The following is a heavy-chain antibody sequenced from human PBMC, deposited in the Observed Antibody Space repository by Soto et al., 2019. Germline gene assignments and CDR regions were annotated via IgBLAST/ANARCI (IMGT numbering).Heavy chain of an antibody. D-gene: IGHD3-3*01. J-gene: IGHJ6*02. Sequence: SETLSLTCAVYGGSLSGYYWSWIRQPPGKGLEWIGEINHSGSTNYNPSLKSRVTISVDTSKNQFSLKLSSVTAADTAVYYCARGSPLYYDFWSGYPQAYYYGMDVWGQGTTVTV. CDR1: GGSLSGYY. CDR3: ARGSPLYYDFWSGYPQAYYYGMDV. CDR2: INHSGST. V-gene: IGHV4-34*01.